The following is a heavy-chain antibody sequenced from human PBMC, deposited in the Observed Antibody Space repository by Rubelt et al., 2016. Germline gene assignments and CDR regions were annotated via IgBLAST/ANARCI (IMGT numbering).Heavy chain of an antibody. CDR3: ARGGSLNDIEY. D-gene: IGHD1-14*01. J-gene: IGHJ4*02. Sequence: QVQLVQSAAEVKKPGASVKVSCKASGYTFTTYGINWVRQATGQGLEWMGWITPYNSNTNHDQKLQGSVTLTTDTSTSTAYMELRSLRFDDTAIYYCARGGSLNDIEYWGQGTLVTVSS. CDR1: GYTFTTYG. V-gene: IGHV1-18*01. CDR2: ITPYNSNT.